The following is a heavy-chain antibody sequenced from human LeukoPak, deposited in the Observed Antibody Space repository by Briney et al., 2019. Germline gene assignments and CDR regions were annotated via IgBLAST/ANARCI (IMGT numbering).Heavy chain of an antibody. CDR1: GFTFSTYS. CDR2: ISTSSTYI. D-gene: IGHD1-14*01. Sequence: GGSLRLSCAASGFTFSTYSMNWVRHAPGKGLEWVSSISTSSTYIYYADSVKGRFTISRDNAKNSLYLQMNSLRAEDTAVYYCARHEPVITLSSYYYGMDVWGPGTTVTVSS. CDR3: ARHEPVITLSSYYYGMDV. V-gene: IGHV3-21*01. J-gene: IGHJ6*02.